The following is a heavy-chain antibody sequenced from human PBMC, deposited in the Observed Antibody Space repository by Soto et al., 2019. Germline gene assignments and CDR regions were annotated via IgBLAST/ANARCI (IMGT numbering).Heavy chain of an antibody. CDR2: IYSNGSA. Sequence: SETLSLTCTASGGSISSGDYSWSWIRQPPGKGLECIAYIYSNGSAYYNPSLKSRVTVLVDTSRNQFSLTLGYVTAADTAVYYCARDTGSGPSWFDPWGHGTLVTVSS. J-gene: IGHJ5*02. V-gene: IGHV4-30-4*01. CDR1: GGSISSGDYS. CDR3: ARDTGSGPSWFDP. D-gene: IGHD3-10*01.